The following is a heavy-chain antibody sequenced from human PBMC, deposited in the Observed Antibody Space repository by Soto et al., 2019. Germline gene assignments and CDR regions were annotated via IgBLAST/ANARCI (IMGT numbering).Heavy chain of an antibody. CDR3: ARDATYYYDSSGYWYFDL. Sequence: PSETLSLTCTVSGGSISSGGYYWSWIRQYPGKGLEWIGYIFYSGSTYYNPSLKSRVTISVDTSKNQFSLKLSSVTAADTAVYYCARDATYYYDSSGYWYFDLWGRGTLVTVSS. V-gene: IGHV4-31*03. CDR2: IFYSGST. D-gene: IGHD3-22*01. CDR1: GGSISSGGYY. J-gene: IGHJ2*01.